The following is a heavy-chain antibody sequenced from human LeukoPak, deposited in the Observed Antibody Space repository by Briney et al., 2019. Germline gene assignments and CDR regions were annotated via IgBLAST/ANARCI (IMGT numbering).Heavy chain of an antibody. CDR1: GGTFSSYA. V-gene: IGHV1-69*06. J-gene: IGHJ3*02. Sequence: SVKVSCKASGGTFSSYAISWVRQAPGQGLEWMGGIIPIFGTVNYAQKFQGRVTITADIPTSTVYMELRSLRSEDTAVYYCAREDDTGRYMGDDAFDIWGQGTMVTVSS. CDR3: AREDDTGRYMGDDAFDI. CDR2: IIPIFGTV. D-gene: IGHD1-26*01.